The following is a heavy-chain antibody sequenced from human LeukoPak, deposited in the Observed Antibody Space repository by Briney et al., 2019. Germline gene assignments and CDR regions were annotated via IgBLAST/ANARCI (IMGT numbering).Heavy chain of an antibody. D-gene: IGHD3-3*01. CDR1: GFTFTSSA. J-gene: IGHJ6*02. CDR2: IVVGSGNT. Sequence: SVKVSCKAFGFTFTSSAVQWVRQARGQRLEWIGWIVVGSGNTNYAQKFQERVTITRDMSTSTAYMELSSLRSEDTAVYYCAADSGFLEWLSDYYGMDVWGQGTTVTVSS. V-gene: IGHV1-58*01. CDR3: AADSGFLEWLSDYYGMDV.